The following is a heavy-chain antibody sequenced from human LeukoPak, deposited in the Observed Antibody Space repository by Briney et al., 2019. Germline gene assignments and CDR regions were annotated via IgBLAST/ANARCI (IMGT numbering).Heavy chain of an antibody. Sequence: SETLSLTCAVYDESLSGYYWSWIRQPPGKGLEWIGEINHSGTTNYNPSLKSRVTISVDTSKNQFSLKLSSVTAADTAVYYCASVRVDHNWFDPWGQGTLVTVSS. V-gene: IGHV4-34*01. CDR2: INHSGTT. J-gene: IGHJ5*02. D-gene: IGHD3-9*01. CDR1: DESLSGYY. CDR3: ASVRVDHNWFDP.